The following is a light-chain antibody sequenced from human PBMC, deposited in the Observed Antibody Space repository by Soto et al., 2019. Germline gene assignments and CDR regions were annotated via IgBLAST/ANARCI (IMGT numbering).Light chain of an antibody. CDR3: SSYTRRSTYV. V-gene: IGLV2-14*03. Sequence: ALTQPASVSGSPGQSITIPCSRTSSDVGSYNVVSWYQQHPGKAPKLVIYDVSNRPSGVSPRFSGAKSGNTASLTIAGLQAEDEADYYCSSYTRRSTYVFGTGTKVTVL. CDR2: DVS. J-gene: IGLJ1*01. CDR1: SSDVGSYNV.